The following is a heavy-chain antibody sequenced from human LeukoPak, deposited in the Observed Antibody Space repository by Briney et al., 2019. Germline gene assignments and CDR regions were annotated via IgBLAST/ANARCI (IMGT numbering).Heavy chain of an antibody. CDR2: ISPNGVIT. D-gene: IGHD5-24*01. J-gene: IGHJ4*02. V-gene: IGHV3-23*01. CDR3: AKDDAWLQYGN. CDR1: GFTFSSYW. Sequence: AGGSLRLSCAASGFTFSSYWMSWVRQAPGKGLEWVSGISPNGVITYYADSVKGRFTISRDNSKGTVYLQMNSLRPEDTAVYYCAKDDAWLQYGNWGRGTLVTVSS.